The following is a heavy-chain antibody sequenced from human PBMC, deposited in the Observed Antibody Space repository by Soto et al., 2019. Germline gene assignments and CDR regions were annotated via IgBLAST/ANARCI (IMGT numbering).Heavy chain of an antibody. CDR3: ARGHAYDYIWGSYRYSFDY. Sequence: QVQLQQWGAGLLKPSETLSLTCAVYGGSFSGYYWSWIRQPPGKGLEWIGEINHSGSTNYNPSLKSRVTISVDTSTNQFSLKLSSVTAADTAVYYCARGHAYDYIWGSYRYSFDYWGQGTLVTVSS. V-gene: IGHV4-34*01. J-gene: IGHJ4*02. CDR2: INHSGST. D-gene: IGHD3-16*02. CDR1: GGSFSGYY.